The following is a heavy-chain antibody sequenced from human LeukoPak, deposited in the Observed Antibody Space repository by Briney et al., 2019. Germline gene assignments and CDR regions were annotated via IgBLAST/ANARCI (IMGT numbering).Heavy chain of an antibody. J-gene: IGHJ4*02. CDR3: ARHYDTSGYWFYFDH. CDR2: IYYSGNT. CDR1: GGSISSSSYY. V-gene: IGHV4-61*05. D-gene: IGHD3-22*01. Sequence: SETLSLTCTVSGGSISSSSYYWSWIRQPPGKGLEWIGYIYYSGNTNHNPSLKSRVTISLDTSKNQFSLKLSSVTAADTAVYYCARHYDTSGYWFYFDHWGQGTLLTVSS.